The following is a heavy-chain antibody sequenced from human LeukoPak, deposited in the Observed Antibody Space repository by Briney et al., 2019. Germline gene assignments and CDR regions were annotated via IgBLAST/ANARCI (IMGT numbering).Heavy chain of an antibody. CDR1: GGSVNHYY. CDR3: AKTTFYYGSGSYYYFDY. V-gene: IGHV4-59*08. Sequence: PSETLSLTCSVSGGSVNHYYWSCLRQPPGKGLEWIGYVYYTGSTNYNPSFKSRVTMFEDKSKNQFSLRLYSVTVADTAVYYCAKTTFYYGSGSYYYFDYWGQGTLVTVSS. J-gene: IGHJ4*02. CDR2: VYYTGST. D-gene: IGHD3-10*01.